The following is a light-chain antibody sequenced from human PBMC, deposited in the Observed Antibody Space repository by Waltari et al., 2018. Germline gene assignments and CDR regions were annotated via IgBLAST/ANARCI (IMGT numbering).Light chain of an antibody. CDR1: QVVSDW. V-gene: IGKV1-5*03. Sequence: DIQMTKSPSTLSASVGARVTITCRASQVVSDWLAWYQQKPGRAPKLLISRTSTLEKDVPSRFSATGSGTEFSLTISGLQPDDFATYYCQQYGNYVTFGQGTRLQLK. CDR2: RTS. CDR3: QQYGNYVT. J-gene: IGKJ2*01.